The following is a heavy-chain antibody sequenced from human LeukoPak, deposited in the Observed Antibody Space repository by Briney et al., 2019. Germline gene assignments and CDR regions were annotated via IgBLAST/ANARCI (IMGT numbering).Heavy chain of an antibody. D-gene: IGHD3-16*01. J-gene: IGHJ4*02. Sequence: PGGSLGLSCAASGFTFSSYAMSWVRQAPGKGLEWVSAISGTGGSTHYADSVRGRFTISRDNSKNTLYLQMNSLRAEDTALYYCARGIRNFDYWGQGTLVTVSS. CDR2: ISGTGGST. CDR1: GFTFSSYA. CDR3: ARGIRNFDY. V-gene: IGHV3-23*01.